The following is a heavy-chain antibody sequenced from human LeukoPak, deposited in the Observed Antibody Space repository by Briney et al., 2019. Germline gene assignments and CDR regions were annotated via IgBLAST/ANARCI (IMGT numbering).Heavy chain of an antibody. CDR2: INHSGST. D-gene: IGHD2-21*01. CDR3: ARIAQGPGMDV. Sequence: PSETLSLTCAVYGGSFSGYYWSWIRQPPGKGLEWIGEINHSGSTNYNPSLKSRVTISVDTSKNQFSLKLSSVTAADTAVYYCARIAQGPGMDVWGQGTTVTVSS. J-gene: IGHJ6*02. CDR1: GGSFSGYY. V-gene: IGHV4-34*01.